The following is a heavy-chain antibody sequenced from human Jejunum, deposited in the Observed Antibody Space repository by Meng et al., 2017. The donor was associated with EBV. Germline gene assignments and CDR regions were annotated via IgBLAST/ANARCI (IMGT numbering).Heavy chain of an antibody. CDR3: ARGGRFCRSTGCYTIWFDP. D-gene: IGHD2-2*02. V-gene: IGHV4-39*07. J-gene: IGHJ5*02. Sequence: QEPGQGLVKPSETLSPPCSVSGGSISSSSHYWGWIRQPPGTGLEWIGSIYYSGTTYYNPSLKSRVIISEDTSKNQFSLKLSSVTAADTAVYYCARGGRFCRSTGCYTIWFDPWGQGTLVTVSS. CDR2: IYYSGTT. CDR1: GGSISSSSHY.